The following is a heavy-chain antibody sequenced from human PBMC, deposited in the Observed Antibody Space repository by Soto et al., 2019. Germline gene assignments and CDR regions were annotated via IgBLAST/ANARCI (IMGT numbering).Heavy chain of an antibody. D-gene: IGHD3-10*02. CDR2: IYHSGGI. CDR1: GMSISSNVW. J-gene: IGHJ2*01. V-gene: IGHV4-4*02. Sequence: SETLSLTCAVSGMSISSNVWWSWVRQSPGKGLEWIAEIYHSGGITYNPSLKSRVTISVDKAGNQFSLKMTSVTAADTAMYYCARLVRVVVNEDVHRTFDLWGRGTLVTVSS. CDR3: ARLVRVVVNEDVHRTFDL.